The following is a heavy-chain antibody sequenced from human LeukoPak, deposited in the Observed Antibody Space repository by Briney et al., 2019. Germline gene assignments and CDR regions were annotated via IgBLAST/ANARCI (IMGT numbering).Heavy chain of an antibody. CDR3: ARRSALYGWFDP. D-gene: IGHD2-2*02. Sequence: PSETLSLTCAVYGGSFSGYYWSWIRQPPGKGLEWIGEINHSGSTNYNPSLKSRVTISVDTSKNQFSLKLSSVTAADTAVYYCARRSALYGWFDPWAREPWSPSPQ. CDR2: INHSGST. CDR1: GGSFSGYY. V-gene: IGHV4-34*01. J-gene: IGHJ5*02.